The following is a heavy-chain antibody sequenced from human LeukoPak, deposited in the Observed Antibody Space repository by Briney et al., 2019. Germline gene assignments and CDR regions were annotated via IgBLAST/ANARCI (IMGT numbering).Heavy chain of an antibody. D-gene: IGHD6-19*01. CDR2: MNPNSGNT. J-gene: IGHJ5*02. CDR1: GYTFTTYD. Sequence: ASVKVSCKASGYTFTTYDINWVRRATGQGLEWMGWMNPNSGNTGYTQKFQGRVTMTRNTSISKAYMELSSLRSEDTAVYYCARGRGSGHKENWFDPWGQGTLVTVSS. CDR3: ARGRGSGHKENWFDP. V-gene: IGHV1-8*01.